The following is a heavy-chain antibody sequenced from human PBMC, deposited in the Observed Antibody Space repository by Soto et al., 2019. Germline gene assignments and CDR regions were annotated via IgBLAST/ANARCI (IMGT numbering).Heavy chain of an antibody. CDR2: INHSGST. J-gene: IGHJ4*02. D-gene: IGHD3-16*01. CDR3: ARHIMIKFGGGPKPFDY. CDR1: GGSFSGYY. Sequence: LTCAVYGGSFSGYYWSWIRQPPGKGLEWIGEINHSGSTNYNPSLKSRVTISVDTSKNQFSLKLSSVTAADTAVYYCARHIMIKFGGGPKPFDYWGQGTPVTVSS. V-gene: IGHV4-34*01.